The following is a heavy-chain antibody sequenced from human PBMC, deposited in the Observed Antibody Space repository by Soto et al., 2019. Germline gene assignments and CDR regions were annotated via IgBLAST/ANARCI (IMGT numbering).Heavy chain of an antibody. CDR3: ATESGGRFYCYGMDV. D-gene: IGHD2-15*01. CDR1: GYTLTELS. CDR2: FDPEDGET. Sequence: GASVKVSCTVSGYTLTELSMHWVRQAPGKGLEWMGGFDPEDGETIYAQKFQGRVTMTEDTSTDTAYMELSSLRSEDTAVYCCATESGGRFYCYGMDVWGQVTTVTVSS. J-gene: IGHJ6*02. V-gene: IGHV1-24*01.